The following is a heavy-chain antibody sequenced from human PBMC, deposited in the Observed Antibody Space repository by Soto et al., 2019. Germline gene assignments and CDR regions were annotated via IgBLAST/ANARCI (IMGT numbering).Heavy chain of an antibody. CDR2: ISRRGETT. Sequence: EAQLTQSGGGLAQPGGSLRLSCVASGFTFSNFEMNWVRQAPGKGLEWVAYISRRGETTPHSESAKGRLTISRDNSRNSLYLEMSGLRAEDTALYFCARDKAGDLWSGYHGTRDAFDIWGQGTMVTVSS. CDR1: GFTFSNFE. CDR3: ARDKAGDLWSGYHGTRDAFDI. V-gene: IGHV3-48*03. J-gene: IGHJ3*02. D-gene: IGHD3-3*01.